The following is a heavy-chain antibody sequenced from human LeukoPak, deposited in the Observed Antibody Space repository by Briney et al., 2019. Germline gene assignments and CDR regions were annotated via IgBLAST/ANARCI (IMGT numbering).Heavy chain of an antibody. Sequence: PGGSLRLSCAASGFTFSSYGMHWVRQAPGKGLEWVAFIRYDGSNKYYADSVKGRFTISRDNSKNTLYLQMNSLRAEDTAVYYCAKDGRLVTAYYFDYWGQGTLVTVSS. CDR3: AKDGRLVTAYYFDY. D-gene: IGHD3-9*01. CDR2: IRYDGSNK. J-gene: IGHJ4*02. CDR1: GFTFSSYG. V-gene: IGHV3-30*02.